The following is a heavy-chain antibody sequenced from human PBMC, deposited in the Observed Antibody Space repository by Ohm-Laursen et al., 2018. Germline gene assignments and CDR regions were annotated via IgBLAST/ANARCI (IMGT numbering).Heavy chain of an antibody. D-gene: IGHD3-22*01. Sequence: SLRLSCTASGFTFSSYSMNWVRQAPGKGLEWVSSISSSSSYIYYADSVKGRFTISRDNAKNSLYLQMNSLRAEDTAVYYCARDYYDSSGYQIEFDYWSQGTLVTVSS. CDR3: ARDYYDSSGYQIEFDY. CDR2: ISSSSSYI. J-gene: IGHJ4*02. CDR1: GFTFSSYS. V-gene: IGHV3-21*01.